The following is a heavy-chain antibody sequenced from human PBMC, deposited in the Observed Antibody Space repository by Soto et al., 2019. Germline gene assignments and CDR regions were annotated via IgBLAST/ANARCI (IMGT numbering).Heavy chain of an antibody. Sequence: NPSETLSLTCTVSGGSISSTNYYWGWIRQPRGKGLEWIGNVYYNGFTYYNPSLKSRVTISVDTSKNHFSLKLTSVTAADTAVYYCARQDDFWSGSNWFDPWGQGTLVTVSS. CDR2: VYYNGFT. V-gene: IGHV4-39*01. CDR1: GGSISSTNYY. CDR3: ARQDDFWSGSNWFDP. J-gene: IGHJ5*02. D-gene: IGHD3-3*01.